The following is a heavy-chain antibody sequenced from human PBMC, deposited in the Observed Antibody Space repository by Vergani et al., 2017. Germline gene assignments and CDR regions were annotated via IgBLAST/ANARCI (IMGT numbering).Heavy chain of an antibody. D-gene: IGHD3-10*01. J-gene: IGHJ4*02. Sequence: QVQLQESGPGLVKPSETLSLTCTVSGGSISSYYWSWIRQPPGKGLEWIGYIYYSGSTNYNPSLKSRVTISVDTSKNQFSLKLSSVTAADTAVYYCAREWFGELLPPHGVFDYWGQGTLVTVSS. CDR3: AREWFGELLPPHGVFDY. V-gene: IGHV4-59*01. CDR1: GGSISSYY. CDR2: IYYSGST.